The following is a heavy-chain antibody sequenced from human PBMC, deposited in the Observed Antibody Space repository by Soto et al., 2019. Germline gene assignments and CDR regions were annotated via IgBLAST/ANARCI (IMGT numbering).Heavy chain of an antibody. CDR3: AHKGGRGAAMDV. J-gene: IGHJ6*02. CDR1: GFSLSTSAEG. CDR2: IYWDDDE. Sequence: QITLKESGPTVVQPTQPLTLTCSFSGFSLSTSAEGVAWIRQPPGKALEWLALIYWDDDERYSPFLKSRLTIAKDTSKNQVVLTMTNMDPVDTATYFCAHKGGRGAAMDVWGQGATVTAAS. V-gene: IGHV2-5*02. D-gene: IGHD2-15*01.